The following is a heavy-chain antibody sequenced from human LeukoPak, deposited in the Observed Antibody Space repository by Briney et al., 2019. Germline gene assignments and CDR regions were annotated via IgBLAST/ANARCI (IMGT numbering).Heavy chain of an antibody. CDR2: LSSTGTT. CDR3: ARVGYSRAWYFFDF. V-gene: IGHV3-23*01. D-gene: IGHD6-19*01. CDR1: GLSFSRFG. J-gene: IGHJ4*02. Sequence: PGGSLRLSCAASGLSFSRFGMSWVRLAPGKGLEWVSTLSSTGTTFAGSEKGRFTISRANSENTLYLQMDSLRAEDTALYYCARVGYSRAWYFFDFLGQGTLVTVSS.